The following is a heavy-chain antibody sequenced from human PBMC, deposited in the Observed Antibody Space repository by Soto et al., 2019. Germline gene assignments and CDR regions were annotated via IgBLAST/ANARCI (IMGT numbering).Heavy chain of an antibody. CDR3: ARGGGVYYFDY. CDR2: IYYSGIT. CDR1: GGSISSYY. Sequence: SETLSLTCTVSGGSISSYYWSWTRQPPGKGLEWIGYIYYSGITDYNPSLKSRVTISVDTSKSQFSLKLSSVTAADTAVYYCARGGGVYYFDYWGQGTLVTVSS. J-gene: IGHJ4*02. V-gene: IGHV4-59*01. D-gene: IGHD2-8*02.